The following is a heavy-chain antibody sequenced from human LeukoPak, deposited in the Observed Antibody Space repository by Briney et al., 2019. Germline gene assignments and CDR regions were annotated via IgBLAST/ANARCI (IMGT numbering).Heavy chain of an antibody. CDR3: AKDRWLQGYFDY. D-gene: IGHD5-24*01. CDR1: EFTFSDYS. V-gene: IGHV3-30*02. CDR2: IRYDGSNK. Sequence: GGSLRLSCAASEFTFSDYSMNWVRQAPGKGLEWVAFIRYDGSNKYYADSVKGRFTIPRGNSKKTVYLQMNSLRAEDTAVYYCAKDRWLQGYFDYWGQGTLVTVSS. J-gene: IGHJ4*02.